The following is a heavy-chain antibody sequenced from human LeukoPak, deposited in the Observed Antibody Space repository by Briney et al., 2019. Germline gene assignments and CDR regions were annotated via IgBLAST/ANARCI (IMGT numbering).Heavy chain of an antibody. J-gene: IGHJ4*02. CDR3: AKDPGTHSSGSGDY. D-gene: IGHD6-19*01. CDR1: GFTFSSYA. Sequence: GGSLRLSCAASGFTFSSYAMSRVRQAPGKGLEWVSAISGSGGSTYYADSVKGRFTISRDNSKNTLYLQMNSLRAEDTAVYYCAKDPGTHSSGSGDYWGQGTLVTVSS. V-gene: IGHV3-23*01. CDR2: ISGSGGST.